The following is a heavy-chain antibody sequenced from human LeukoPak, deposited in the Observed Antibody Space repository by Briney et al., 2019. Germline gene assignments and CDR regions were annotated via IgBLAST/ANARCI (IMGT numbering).Heavy chain of an antibody. V-gene: IGHV3-23*01. CDR1: GFTFSSYA. CDR3: AGGTMIVEGDI. CDR2: ISGSGGST. D-gene: IGHD3-22*01. J-gene: IGHJ3*02. Sequence: GWSLRLSCAASGFTFSSYAMSWVRQAPGKGLEWVSAISGSGGSTYYADSVKGRFTISRDNSKNTLYLQMNSLRAEDTAIYYCAGGTMIVEGDIWGQGTMVSVSS.